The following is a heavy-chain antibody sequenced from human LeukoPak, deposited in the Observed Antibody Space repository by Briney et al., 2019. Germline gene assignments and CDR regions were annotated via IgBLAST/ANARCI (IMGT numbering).Heavy chain of an antibody. CDR3: VRTTGLSPYYGSGSYYYYYGMDV. J-gene: IGHJ6*02. V-gene: IGHV5-51*01. Sequence: GESLKISCKGSGYSFTSYWIGWVRPMPGKGLEWMEIIYPGDSGTRYSASFQGQVTISADKSISTAYLQWSSLKASDTAMYYCVRTTGLSPYYGSGSYYYYYGMDVWGQGTTVTVSS. D-gene: IGHD3-10*01. CDR2: IYPGDSGT. CDR1: GYSFTSYW.